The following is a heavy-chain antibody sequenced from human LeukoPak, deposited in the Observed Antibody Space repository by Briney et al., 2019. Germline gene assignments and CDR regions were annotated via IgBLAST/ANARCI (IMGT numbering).Heavy chain of an antibody. CDR1: GYTFTGYY. CDR3: ASSIWFGESNPLLGTGWGRDDAFDI. V-gene: IGHV1-2*02. Sequence: VASVKVSCKASGYTFTGYYMHWVRQAPGQGLEWMGWINPNSGGTNYAQKFQGRVTMTRDTSISTAYMELSRLRSDDTAVCYCASSIWFGESNPLLGTGWGRDDAFDIWGQGTMVTVSS. CDR2: INPNSGGT. D-gene: IGHD3-10*01. J-gene: IGHJ3*02.